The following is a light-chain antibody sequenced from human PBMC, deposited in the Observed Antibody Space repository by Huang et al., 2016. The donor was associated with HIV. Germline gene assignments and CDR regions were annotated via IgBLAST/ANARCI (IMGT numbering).Light chain of an antibody. CDR2: GAS. V-gene: IGKV3-11*01. CDR1: QGVSHY. Sequence: IVLTQTPASLSLSAGERATLSCRASQGVSHYLAWYQHKPGQPPRLLIYGASRRATDIPARFNGSVSGTDFTLTISSLEAEDSALYYCQESDTWPRLTLGGGTKVEIK. CDR3: QESDTWPRLT. J-gene: IGKJ4*01.